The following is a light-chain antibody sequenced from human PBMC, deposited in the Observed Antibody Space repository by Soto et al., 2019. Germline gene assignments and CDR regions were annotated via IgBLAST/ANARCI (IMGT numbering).Light chain of an antibody. J-gene: IGKJ4*01. CDR2: DAS. CDR1: QSVTSSY. V-gene: IGKV3-20*01. Sequence: EIVLTQSPDTLSLSPGERATLSCRASQSVTSSYLAWYQQRPGQAPRLLIYDASSRAPGIPDRFSGSGSETDFTLTISRLEPEAFAVYYCQQYGSSPRLTFGGGTKVEI. CDR3: QQYGSSPRLT.